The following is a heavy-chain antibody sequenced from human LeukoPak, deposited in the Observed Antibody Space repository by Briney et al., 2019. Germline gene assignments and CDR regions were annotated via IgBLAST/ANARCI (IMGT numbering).Heavy chain of an antibody. D-gene: IGHD4-11*01. Sequence: KPGGSLRLSCAASGFTFSSYSMNWVRQAPGKGLEWVSSISSSSSYIYYADSVKGRFTISRDNAKNSLYLQMNSLRAEDTAVYYCARDPPTVTEFDYWGQGTLVTVSS. V-gene: IGHV3-21*01. J-gene: IGHJ4*02. CDR2: ISSSSSYI. CDR3: ARDPPTVTEFDY. CDR1: GFTFSSYS.